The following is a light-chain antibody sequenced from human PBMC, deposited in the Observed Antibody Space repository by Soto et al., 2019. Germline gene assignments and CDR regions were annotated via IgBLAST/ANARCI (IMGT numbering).Light chain of an antibody. CDR1: QSVSSY. CDR2: DAS. J-gene: IGKJ5*01. CDR3: QQRSNWPPIT. Sequence: ENVLTQSPATLSLSPGERANLSFKASQSVSSYLAWYQQKPGQAPRLLIYDASNRATGIPARFSGSGSGTDFTLTISSLEPEDFAVYYCQQRSNWPPITFGQGTRLEIK. V-gene: IGKV3-11*01.